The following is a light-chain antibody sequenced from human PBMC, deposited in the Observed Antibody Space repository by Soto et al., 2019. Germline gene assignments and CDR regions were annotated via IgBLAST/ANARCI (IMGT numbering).Light chain of an antibody. CDR2: VNSDGSH. V-gene: IGLV4-69*01. CDR1: SGHSNYA. CDR3: QTWGV. J-gene: IGLJ1*01. Sequence: QSVLTQSPSASASLGASVKLTCTLSSGHSNYAIAWHQQQPEKGPRYLMKVNSDGSHRKGDGIPDRFSGSGSGAERYLTISSLQSEDEADYYCQTWGVFGTGPKLTVL.